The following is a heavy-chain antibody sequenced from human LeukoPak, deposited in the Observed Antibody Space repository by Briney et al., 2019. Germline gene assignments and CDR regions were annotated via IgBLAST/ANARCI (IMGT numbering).Heavy chain of an antibody. D-gene: IGHD1-7*01. V-gene: IGHV4-59*11. CDR3: ARSGNYSTSYSMAV. Sequence: SETLSLTCTVSGGSISSHYWSWIRQPPGKGLEWIGYIYYSGSTNYSPSLKSRVTISVDTSKNQFSLKLSSVTAADTAVYSGARSGNYSTSYSMAVGERDHGHRLF. CDR1: GGSISSHY. J-gene: IGHJ6*03. CDR2: IYYSGST.